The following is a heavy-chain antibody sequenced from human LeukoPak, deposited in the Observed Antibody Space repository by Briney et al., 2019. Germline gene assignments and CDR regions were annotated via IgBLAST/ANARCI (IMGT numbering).Heavy chain of an antibody. Sequence: GRPLRLSCTASGFTFSAYAMMWVRQAPGKGPEWVSAIRGGGGSAFYADSVKGRFTISRDNSKYTLFLQMNSLRAEDTAVYYCARDPNGDYIGAFDMWGPGTMVTVSS. V-gene: IGHV3-23*01. D-gene: IGHD4-17*01. CDR3: ARDPNGDYIGAFDM. CDR2: IRGGGGSA. CDR1: GFTFSAYA. J-gene: IGHJ3*02.